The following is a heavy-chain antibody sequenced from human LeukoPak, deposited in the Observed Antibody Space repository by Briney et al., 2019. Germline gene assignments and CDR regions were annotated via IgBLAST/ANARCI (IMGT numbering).Heavy chain of an antibody. CDR2: MNPNSGNT. CDR3: ASQYSSRLNDAFDI. J-gene: IGHJ3*02. V-gene: IGHV1-8*01. Sequence: ASVKVSCKASGYTFTSYDINWVRQATGQGLEWMGWMNPNSGNTGYAQKFQGRVTITADKSTSTAYMELSSLRSEDTAVYYCASQYSSRLNDAFDIWGQGTMVTVSS. CDR1: GYTFTSYD. D-gene: IGHD6-13*01.